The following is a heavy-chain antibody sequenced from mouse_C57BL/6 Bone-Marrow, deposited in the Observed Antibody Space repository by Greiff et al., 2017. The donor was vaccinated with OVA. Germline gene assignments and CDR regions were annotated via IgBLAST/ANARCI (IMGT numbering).Heavy chain of an antibody. CDR3: TTDSLLGV. CDR1: GFNIKDDY. V-gene: IGHV14-4*01. D-gene: IGHD1-1*01. J-gene: IGHJ1*03. Sequence: EVQLQQSGAELVRPGASVKLSCTASGFNIKDDYMHWVKQRPEQGLEWIGWIDPENGDTEYASKFQGKATITADTSSNTAYLQLSSLTSEDTAVYYCTTDSLLGVWGTGTTVTVSS. CDR2: IDPENGDT.